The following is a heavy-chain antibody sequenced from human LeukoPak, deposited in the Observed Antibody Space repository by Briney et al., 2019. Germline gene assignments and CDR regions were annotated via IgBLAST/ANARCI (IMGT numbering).Heavy chain of an antibody. Sequence: GASVKVSCKASGYTFTGYYMHWVRQAPGQGLEWMGRINPNSGGTNYAQKFQGRVTMTRDTSISTAYMELSRLRSDDTAVYYCAGTLISSPILYWFDPWGRGTLVTVSS. CDR1: GYTFTGYY. J-gene: IGHJ5*02. D-gene: IGHD2-15*01. CDR2: INPNSGGT. CDR3: AGTLISSPILYWFDP. V-gene: IGHV1-2*06.